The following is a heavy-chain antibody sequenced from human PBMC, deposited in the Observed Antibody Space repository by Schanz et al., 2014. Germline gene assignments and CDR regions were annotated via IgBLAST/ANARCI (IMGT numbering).Heavy chain of an antibody. CDR3: ARDGGRDGYNLAFDV. D-gene: IGHD5-12*01. V-gene: IGHV3-53*01. CDR2: MYINSGST. J-gene: IGHJ3*01. Sequence: EVQLVESGGGLIQPGGSLRLSCAVSGFTVNTNYMSWVRQAPGKGLEWISSMYINSGSTQYADSVKGRFIISRDSSKNTPFLQMNSLRAEDTAVYSCARDGGRDGYNLAFDVWGQGTLVTVSS. CDR1: GFTVNTNY.